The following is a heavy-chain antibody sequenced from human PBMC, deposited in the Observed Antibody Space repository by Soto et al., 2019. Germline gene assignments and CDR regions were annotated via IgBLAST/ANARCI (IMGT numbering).Heavy chain of an antibody. CDR1: GFTVSSNY. J-gene: IGHJ4*02. Sequence: GGSLRLSCAASGFTVSSNYMSWVRQAPGKGLEWVGRIKSKTDGGTTDYAAPVKGRFTISRDDSKNTLYLQMNSLKTEDTAVYYCTTGPPPPYDYVWGSYDYWGQGTLVTVSS. D-gene: IGHD3-16*01. CDR2: IKSKTDGGTT. CDR3: TTGPPPPYDYVWGSYDY. V-gene: IGHV3-15*01.